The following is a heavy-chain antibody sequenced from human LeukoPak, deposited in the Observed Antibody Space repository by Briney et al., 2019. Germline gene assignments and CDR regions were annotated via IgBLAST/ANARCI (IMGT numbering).Heavy chain of an antibody. CDR1: GFTFSSYA. D-gene: IGHD2-2*03. CDR3: AKHGYCSGISCFFDF. J-gene: IGHJ4*02. V-gene: IGHV3-23*01. Sequence: GGSLRLSCAASGFTFSSYAMSWVRQAPGKGLEWVSGISGSGPYTFYTDSVKGRFTISRDSSKNTLYLQMNSLRAEDTALYYCAKHGYCSGISCFFDFRGQGTLVTVSS. CDR2: ISGSGPYT.